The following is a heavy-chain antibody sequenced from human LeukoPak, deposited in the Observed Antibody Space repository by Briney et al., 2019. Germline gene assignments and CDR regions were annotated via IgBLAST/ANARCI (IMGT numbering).Heavy chain of an antibody. D-gene: IGHD5-24*01. CDR3: ARDNAMLEMATIGCFDY. CDR2: INPSGGST. V-gene: IGHV1-46*01. Sequence: GASVKVSCKASGYTFTSYDINWVRQAPGQGLEWMGIINPSGGSTSYAQKFQGRVTMTRDMSTSTVYMELSSLRSEDTAVYYCARDNAMLEMATIGCFDYWGQGTLVTVSS. J-gene: IGHJ4*02. CDR1: GYTFTSYD.